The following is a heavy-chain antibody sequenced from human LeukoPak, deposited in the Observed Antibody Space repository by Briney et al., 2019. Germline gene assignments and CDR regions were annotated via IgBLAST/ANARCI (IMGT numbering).Heavy chain of an antibody. V-gene: IGHV1-2*02. Sequence: ASVTVSCKASGYTFTGYYMHWVRQAPGQGLEWMGWINPNSGGTNYAQKFQGRVTMTRDTSISTAYMELSRLRSDDTAVYYCASDGVSSSNDFWSGYYTPDYWGQGTLVTVSS. CDR3: ASDGVSSSNDFWSGYYTPDY. J-gene: IGHJ4*02. CDR2: INPNSGGT. CDR1: GYTFTGYY. D-gene: IGHD3-3*01.